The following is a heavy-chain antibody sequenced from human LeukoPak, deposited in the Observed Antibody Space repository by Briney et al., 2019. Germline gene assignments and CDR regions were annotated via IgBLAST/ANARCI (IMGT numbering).Heavy chain of an antibody. V-gene: IGHV4-59*12. CDR3: ARWGKASVDY. J-gene: IGHJ4*02. Sequence: SETLSLTCTVSGGSISSYYWSWIRQPPGKGLEWIGYIYYSGSTNYNPSLKSRVTISVDTSKNQFSLKLSSVTAANTAVYYCARWGKASVDYWGQGTLVTVSS. CDR1: GGSISSYY. CDR2: IYYSGST. D-gene: IGHD3-16*01.